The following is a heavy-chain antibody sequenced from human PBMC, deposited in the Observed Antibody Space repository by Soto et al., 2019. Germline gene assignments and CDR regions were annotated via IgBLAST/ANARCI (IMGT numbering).Heavy chain of an antibody. Sequence: KSSETLSLTCSVSGFAISRGYYWSWVRQPPGKGLEWIGSIYPSVSSYHNPSLETRVRLSIDTSKNQFTLNLTSVTAADTALYYCAREKVGTTFFDNWGQGIQVTVSS. J-gene: IGHJ4*02. CDR3: AREKVGTTFFDN. CDR2: IYPSVSS. D-gene: IGHD1-1*01. V-gene: IGHV4-38-2*02. CDR1: GFAISRGYY.